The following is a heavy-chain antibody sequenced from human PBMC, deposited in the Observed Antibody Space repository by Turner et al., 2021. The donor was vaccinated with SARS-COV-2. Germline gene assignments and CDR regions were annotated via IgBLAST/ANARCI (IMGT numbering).Heavy chain of an antibody. CDR2: ISSSSSYI. Sequence: EVQLVESGGGLVNPGGSLSRSCAASGFSFSDYSMNWVRQAPGKGLEWVSSISSSSSYIYYADSVKGRFTISRDNAKNSLYLQMNSLRAEDTAVYYCARDLRSGSFPYWGQGTLVTVSS. CDR1: GFSFSDYS. J-gene: IGHJ4*02. V-gene: IGHV3-21*01. D-gene: IGHD1-26*01. CDR3: ARDLRSGSFPY.